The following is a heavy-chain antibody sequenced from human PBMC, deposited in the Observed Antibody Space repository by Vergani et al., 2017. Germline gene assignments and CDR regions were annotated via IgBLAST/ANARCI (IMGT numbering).Heavy chain of an antibody. CDR2: ISGSGGST. V-gene: IGHV3-23*01. CDR3: AKVPRSITIFGVVALFGMDV. D-gene: IGHD3-3*01. CDR1: GFTFISYA. J-gene: IGHJ6*02. Sequence: EVQLLESGGGLVQPGGSLRLSCAASGFTFISYAMSWVRQAPGKGLEWVSAISGSGGSTYYADSVKGRFTISRDNSKNTLYLQMNSLRAEDTAVYYCAKVPRSITIFGVVALFGMDVWGQGTTVTVSS.